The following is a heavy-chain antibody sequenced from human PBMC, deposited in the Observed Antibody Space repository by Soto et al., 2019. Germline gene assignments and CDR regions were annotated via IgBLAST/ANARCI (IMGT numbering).Heavy chain of an antibody. CDR2: ISAYNGNT. Sequence: GASVKVSCKASGYTFTSYGISWVRQAPGQGLEWMGWISAYNGNTNYAQKLQGRVTMTTDTSTSTAYMELRSLRSDDTAVYYCARFRYYDFWSGYFWFDPWGQGTLVTVSS. CDR1: GYTFTSYG. J-gene: IGHJ5*02. V-gene: IGHV1-18*01. CDR3: ARFRYYDFWSGYFWFDP. D-gene: IGHD3-3*01.